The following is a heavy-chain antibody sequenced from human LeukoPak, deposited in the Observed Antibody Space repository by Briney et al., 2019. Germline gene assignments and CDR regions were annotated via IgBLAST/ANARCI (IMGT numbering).Heavy chain of an antibody. CDR2: IKQNGSEK. D-gene: IGHD5-12*01. CDR3: ARRYRGYEDY. V-gene: IGHV3-7*01. CDR1: GFTFRNYW. Sequence: GGSLGLSCAASGFTFRNYWMTWVRQAPGKGLEWVANIKQNGSEKYYVDSVKGRFTIARDNAKNSLYLQMNSLRADDTAVYYCARRYRGYEDYWGQGTLVTVSS. J-gene: IGHJ4*02.